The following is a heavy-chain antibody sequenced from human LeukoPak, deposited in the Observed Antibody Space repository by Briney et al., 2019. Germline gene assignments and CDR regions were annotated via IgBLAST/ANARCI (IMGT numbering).Heavy chain of an antibody. J-gene: IGHJ4*02. V-gene: IGHV4-39*02. D-gene: IGHD4-23*01. CDR1: GVTISSGTYY. CDR3: ARGLMTTVVTPGY. Sequence: KPSETLSLTCTVSGVTISSGTYYWVWNRPPPGKGLEWLGSFYSSGSTFYNSSLKCRVTISIDTSKNHFSLKLSCVTATDTAVYYCARGLMTTVVTPGYWGQGTLVTVSS. CDR2: FYSSGST.